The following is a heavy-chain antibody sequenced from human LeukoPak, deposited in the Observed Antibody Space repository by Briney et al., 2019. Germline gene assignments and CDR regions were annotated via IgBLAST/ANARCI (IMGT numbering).Heavy chain of an antibody. J-gene: IGHJ4*02. D-gene: IGHD2-15*01. CDR1: GDITHY. CDR2: IYYSGST. Sequence: PSETLSLTCTVSGDITHYWGWIRQPPGKGLEYIGSIYYSGSTYYNPSLKSRVTISVDTSKNQFSLKLSSVTAADTAVYYCARDGRVAADYWGQGTLVTVSS. V-gene: IGHV4-39*07. CDR3: ARDGRVAADY.